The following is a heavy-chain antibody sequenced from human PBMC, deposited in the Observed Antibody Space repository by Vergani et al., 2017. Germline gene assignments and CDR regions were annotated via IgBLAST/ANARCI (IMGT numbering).Heavy chain of an antibody. CDR2: ISSTGSTL. D-gene: IGHD3-10*01. Sequence: QLQLVESGGGLVKPGGSLRLSCAGSGFIFDDYDINWIRQTPGKGLEWLSYISSTGSTLFYADSVKGRFTISRDNSKNSVFLQMTGRRDEDTAVYYCPGGSAAFGGGSGAPDYWGQETLVTVTS. V-gene: IGHV3-11*04. CDR1: GFIFDDYD. CDR3: PGGSAAFGGGSGAPDY. J-gene: IGHJ4*02.